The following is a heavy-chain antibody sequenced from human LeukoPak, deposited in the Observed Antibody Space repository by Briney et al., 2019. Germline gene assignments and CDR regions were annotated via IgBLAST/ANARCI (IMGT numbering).Heavy chain of an antibody. CDR2: IYYSGST. V-gene: IGHV4-59*12. CDR3: ARVYSSGWCVSDN. CDR1: GGSISTYY. D-gene: IGHD6-19*01. Sequence: SETLSLTCTVSGGSISTYYWSWIRQPPGKGLEWIGYIYYSGSTNYNPSLKSRVTISVDTSKNQFSLRLRSVTAADTAVYYCARVYSSGWCVSDNWGQGTLVTVSS. J-gene: IGHJ4*02.